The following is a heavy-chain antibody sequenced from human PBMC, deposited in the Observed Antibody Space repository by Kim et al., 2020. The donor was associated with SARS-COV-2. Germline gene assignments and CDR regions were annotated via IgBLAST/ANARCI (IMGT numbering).Heavy chain of an antibody. Sequence: SVKVSCKASGGTFSSYAISWVRQAPGQGLEWMGGIIPIFGTANYAQKFQGRVTITADESTSTAYMELSSLRSEDTAVYYCARDGGDCTNGVCSDGSGSRYWGQGTLVTVSS. CDR1: GGTFSSYA. J-gene: IGHJ4*02. V-gene: IGHV1-69*13. D-gene: IGHD2-8*01. CDR2: IIPIFGTA. CDR3: ARDGGDCTNGVCSDGSGSRY.